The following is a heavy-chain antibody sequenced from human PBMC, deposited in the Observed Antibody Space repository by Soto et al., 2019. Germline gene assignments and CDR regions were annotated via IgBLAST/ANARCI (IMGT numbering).Heavy chain of an antibody. CDR3: AREGSADYGSYGVDV. D-gene: IGHD4-17*01. CDR1: GFTDYY. CDR2: VNPSSGGT. V-gene: IGHV1-2*02. J-gene: IGHJ6*02. Sequence: ASVKVSCKASGFTDYYIHWVRQAPGQGLEWMGWVNPSSGGTNYAQKFQGRVAMTRNTFISTAYMELSRLQSDDTAVYYCAREGSADYGSYGVDVWGQGTTVTVSS.